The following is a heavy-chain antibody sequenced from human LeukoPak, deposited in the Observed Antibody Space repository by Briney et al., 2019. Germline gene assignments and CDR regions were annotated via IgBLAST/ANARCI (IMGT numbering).Heavy chain of an antibody. CDR1: GGTFSSYA. V-gene: IGHV1-69*06. Sequence: GASVKVSCKASGGTFSSYAISWVRQAPGQGLEWMGGIIPIFGTANYAQKFQGRVTITADKSTSTAYMELSSLRSEDTAVYYCARVRGYCGSTSCPPPDDAFDIWGQGTMVTVSS. D-gene: IGHD2-2*01. CDR2: IIPIFGTA. CDR3: ARVRGYCGSTSCPPPDDAFDI. J-gene: IGHJ3*02.